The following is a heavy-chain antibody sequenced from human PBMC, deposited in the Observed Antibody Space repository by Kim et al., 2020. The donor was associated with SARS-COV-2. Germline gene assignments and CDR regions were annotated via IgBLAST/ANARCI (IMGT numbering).Heavy chain of an antibody. V-gene: IGHV3-23*01. J-gene: IGHJ2*01. CDR3: AKKGIPGRVQWYFDL. CDR1: GFTFSSFA. Sequence: GGSLRLSCAASGFTFSSFAMTWVRQAPGKGLEWVSILSDSGGDTFYADSVKGRFTISRDNSKNTLYLQMNSLRAEDTAVYYCAKKGIPGRVQWYFDLWGRGTLVTVSS. D-gene: IGHD6-13*01. CDR2: LSDSGGDT.